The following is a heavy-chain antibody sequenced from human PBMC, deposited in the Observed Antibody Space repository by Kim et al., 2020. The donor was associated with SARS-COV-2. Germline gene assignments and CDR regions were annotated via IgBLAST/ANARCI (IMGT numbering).Heavy chain of an antibody. D-gene: IGHD3-10*01. Sequence: GGSLRLSCAASGFTFSNYAMSWVRQAPAKGLEWVSAINGSGDNTYYADSVKGRFTISRDNSKNTLFLQMSSLRAEDTAVYYCAKATIEFGESDWFDPWGQGTLVTVSS. J-gene: IGHJ5*02. V-gene: IGHV3-23*01. CDR3: AKATIEFGESDWFDP. CDR1: GFTFSNYA. CDR2: INGSGDNT.